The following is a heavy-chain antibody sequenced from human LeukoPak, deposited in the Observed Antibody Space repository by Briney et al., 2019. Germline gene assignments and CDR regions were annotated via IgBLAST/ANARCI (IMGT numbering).Heavy chain of an antibody. Sequence: GGSLRLSCAASGFTFSSYAMHWVRQAPGKGLEWVAVISYDGSNKYYADSVKGRFTISRDNSKNTLYLQMNSLRAEDTAVYHCAKDHSGSYLWGQGTLVTVSS. CDR1: GFTFSSYA. J-gene: IGHJ5*02. D-gene: IGHD1-26*01. V-gene: IGHV3-30*04. CDR2: ISYDGSNK. CDR3: AKDHSGSYL.